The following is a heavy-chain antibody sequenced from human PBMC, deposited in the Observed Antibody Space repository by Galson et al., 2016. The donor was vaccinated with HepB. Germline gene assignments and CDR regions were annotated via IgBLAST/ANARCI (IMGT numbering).Heavy chain of an antibody. CDR3: ARLIATDDLYGMDV. D-gene: IGHD6-13*01. J-gene: IGHJ6*02. CDR1: GDSVSSNSAA. V-gene: IGHV6-1*01. CDR2: TYYRSKWYN. Sequence: CAISGDSVSSNSAAWNWIRQSPSRGLEWLGRTYYRSKWYNDYAVSVKGRITVSSDTSKNQFSLHLNSVTPEDTAVYYCARLIATDDLYGMDVWGQGTTVTVSS.